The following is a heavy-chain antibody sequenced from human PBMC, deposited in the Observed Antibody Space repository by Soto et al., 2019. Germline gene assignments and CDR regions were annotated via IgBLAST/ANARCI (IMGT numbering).Heavy chain of an antibody. CDR1: GFGFAIYA. V-gene: IGHV3-23*01. D-gene: IGHD1-26*01. Sequence: EVQLLESGGGLVQPGGSLRLSCSASGFGFAIYAMAWVRQAPGEGLEWVAVITNDGGDTLHADSVKGRFAIFRDNPKDTLYLQMSSLRAEDTAMYYCAKSSGKSYPESRVFDFWGQGTRVTVSS. J-gene: IGHJ4*02. CDR3: AKSSGKSYPESRVFDF. CDR2: ITNDGGDT.